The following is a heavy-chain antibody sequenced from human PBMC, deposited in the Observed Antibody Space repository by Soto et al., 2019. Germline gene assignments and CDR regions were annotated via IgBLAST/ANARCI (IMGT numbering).Heavy chain of an antibody. CDR3: TRVKSSTWGLDALYI. J-gene: IGHJ3*02. D-gene: IGHD2-2*01. CDR2: VRNKVNSYTT. V-gene: IGHV3-72*01. Sequence: EVQLVESGGGLVQPGGSLRLSCAASGFSFSDHYMDWVRQAPGKGLEWVGRVRNKVNSYTTEYAASVKGRFTVSRDDSKSSLYLQMNSLEIEDTAVYYCTRVKSSTWGLDALYIWGRGTMVTVSS. CDR1: GFSFSDHY.